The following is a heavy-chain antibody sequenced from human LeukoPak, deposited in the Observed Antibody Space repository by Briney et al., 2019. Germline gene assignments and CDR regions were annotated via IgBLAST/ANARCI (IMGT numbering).Heavy chain of an antibody. CDR1: GGSFSGYY. J-gene: IGHJ4*02. CDR2: INHSGST. Sequence: PSETLSLTCAVYGGSFSGYYWSWIRQPPGKGLEWIGEINHSGSTNYNPSLKSRVTISVDTSKNQFSLKLSSVTAADTAVYYCARGGVTRTPVFDYWGQGTLVTVSS. CDR3: ARGGVTRTPVFDY. V-gene: IGHV4-34*01. D-gene: IGHD2-21*02.